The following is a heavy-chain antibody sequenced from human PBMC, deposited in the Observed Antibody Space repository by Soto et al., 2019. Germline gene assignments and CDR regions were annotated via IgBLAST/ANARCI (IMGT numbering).Heavy chain of an antibody. CDR1: GFTFSSYG. CDR2: LWYDGSNK. J-gene: IGHJ2*01. D-gene: IGHD6-19*01. V-gene: IGHV3-33*01. Sequence: QVQLEESGGGVVQPGRSLRLSCAASGFTFSSYGMHWVRQAPGKGLEWGAVLWYDGSNKYYADSVKGRFTISRDNSKNTLYLQMTSLGAEDTAVYYCARIPQIAVAGTRFGYFDLWGRGTLVTVSS. CDR3: ARIPQIAVAGTRFGYFDL.